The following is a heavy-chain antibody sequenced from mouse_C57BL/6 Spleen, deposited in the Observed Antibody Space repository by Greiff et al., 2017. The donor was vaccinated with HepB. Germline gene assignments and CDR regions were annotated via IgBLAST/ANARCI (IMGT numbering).Heavy chain of an antibody. CDR1: GYTFTSYW. Sequence: VQLQQPGAELVRPGTSVKLSCKASGYTFTSYWMHWVKQRPGQGLEWIGVIDPSDSYTNYNQKFKGKATLTVDTSSSTAYMQLSSLTSEDSAVYYCAREPITTGYFDVWGTGTTVTVSS. J-gene: IGHJ1*03. CDR3: AREPITTGYFDV. D-gene: IGHD1-1*01. V-gene: IGHV1-59*01. CDR2: IDPSDSYT.